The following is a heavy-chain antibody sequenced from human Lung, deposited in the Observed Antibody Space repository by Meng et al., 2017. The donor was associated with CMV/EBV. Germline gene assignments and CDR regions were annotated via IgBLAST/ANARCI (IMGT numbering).Heavy chain of an antibody. CDR2: ISSSGTYI. CDR1: GFTFSSYS. J-gene: IGHJ6*02. D-gene: IGHD2-21*01. Sequence: GESLKISCAASGFTFSSYSMNWVRQAPGKGLEWVSSISSSGTYIYYADSVKGRFTISRDNAQNSLYLQMNSLRAEDTAVYYCARDVSPRSSAYFAIYYFYALAVWXQGTTVXVSS. CDR3: ARDVSPRSSAYFAIYYFYALAV. V-gene: IGHV3-21*01.